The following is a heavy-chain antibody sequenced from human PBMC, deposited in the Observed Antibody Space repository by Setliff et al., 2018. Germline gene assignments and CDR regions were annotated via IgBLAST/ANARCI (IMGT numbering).Heavy chain of an antibody. D-gene: IGHD5-18*01. CDR3: ARVYAYSYGFDS. CDR2: IYPGDSDT. J-gene: IGHJ4*02. CDR1: GYSFTSYW. V-gene: IGHV5-51*01. Sequence: PGESLKISCKGSGYSFTSYWIGWVRQMPGKGLEWMGIIYPGDSDTRYSPSFQGQVTMSADKSINTAYLQWSNLKASDTAIYYCARVYAYSYGFDSWGQGAQVTVSS.